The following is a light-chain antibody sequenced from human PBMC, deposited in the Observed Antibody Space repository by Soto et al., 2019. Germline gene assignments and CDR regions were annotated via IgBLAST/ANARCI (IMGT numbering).Light chain of an antibody. Sequence: QSALTQPASVSGSPGQSITISCTGTSSDVGSYNYVSWHQQHPGQAPKLMIYEVTYRASGVPDRFSASKSGNTASLTISGLQAGDEADYYCSSYRSSSTYVFGTGTTLTVL. CDR3: SSYRSSSTYV. CDR2: EVT. J-gene: IGLJ1*01. CDR1: SSDVGSYNY. V-gene: IGLV2-14*01.